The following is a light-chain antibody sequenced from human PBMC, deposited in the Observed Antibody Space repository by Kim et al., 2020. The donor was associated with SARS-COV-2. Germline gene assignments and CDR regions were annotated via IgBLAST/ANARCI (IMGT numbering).Light chain of an antibody. CDR3: ATWDDTLNAPV. J-gene: IGLJ3*02. CDR1: NPKLGTNS. V-gene: IGLV1-44*01. Sequence: GRRVTISWSGSNPKLGTNSVHWYQQLPGTAPKVLIYRNNQRPSGVPDRFSGSKSGTSASLAVSGLQTEDEAHYHCATWDDTLNAPVFGGGTQLTVL. CDR2: RNN.